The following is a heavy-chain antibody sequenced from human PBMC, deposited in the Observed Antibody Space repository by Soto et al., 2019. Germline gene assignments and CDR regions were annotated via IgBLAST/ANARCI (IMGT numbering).Heavy chain of an antibody. CDR3: AIGSGYYYYYIDL. D-gene: IGHD1-26*01. CDR1: GGSFSGYY. J-gene: IGHJ6*03. V-gene: IGHV4-34*01. Sequence: SETLSLTCAVYGGSFSGYYWSWIRQPPGKGLEWIGEINHSGSTNYNPSLKSRVTISVDTSKNQFSLKLSSVTAADTAVYYCAIGSGYYYYYIDLSGKRTTVTVSS. CDR2: INHSGST.